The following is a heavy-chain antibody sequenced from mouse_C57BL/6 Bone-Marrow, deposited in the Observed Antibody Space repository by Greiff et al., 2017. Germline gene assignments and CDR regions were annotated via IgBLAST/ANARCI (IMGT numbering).Heavy chain of an antibody. J-gene: IGHJ1*03. CDR3: TSYYYGSSRGWYFDV. Sequence: VQLKASGAELVRPGASVKLSCTASGFNIKDDYMHWVKQRPEQGLEWIGWIDPENGDTEYASKFQGKATITADTSSNTAYLQLSSLTSEDTAVYYCTSYYYGSSRGWYFDVWGTGTTVTVSS. D-gene: IGHD1-1*01. V-gene: IGHV14-4*01. CDR1: GFNIKDDY. CDR2: IDPENGDT.